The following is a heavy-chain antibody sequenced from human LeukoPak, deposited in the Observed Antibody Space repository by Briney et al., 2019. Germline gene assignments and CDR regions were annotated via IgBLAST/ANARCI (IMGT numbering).Heavy chain of an antibody. Sequence: GESLKISCKGSGYPFTSYWIGWVRQMPGKGLEWMGIIHPGDSDTRYSPSFQGQVTISVDKSTSTAYLQWSSLKASDTATYYCARDYGSGTYRDAFDIWGQGTMVTVSS. CDR2: IHPGDSDT. CDR3: ARDYGSGTYRDAFDI. D-gene: IGHD3-10*01. J-gene: IGHJ3*02. CDR1: GYPFTSYW. V-gene: IGHV5-51*01.